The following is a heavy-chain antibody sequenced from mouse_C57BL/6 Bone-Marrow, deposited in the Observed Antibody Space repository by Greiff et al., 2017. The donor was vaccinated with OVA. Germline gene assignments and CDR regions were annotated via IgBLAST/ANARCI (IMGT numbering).Heavy chain of an antibody. CDR2: ISDGGSYT. CDR3: AREGLRWYFDV. Sequence: DVQLVESGGGLVKPGGSLKLSCAASGFTFSSYAMSWVRQTPEKRLEWVATISDGGSYTYYPDNVKGRFTISRDNAKNNLYLQMSHLKSEDTAMYYCAREGLRWYFDVWGTGTTVTVSS. CDR1: GFTFSSYA. V-gene: IGHV5-4*01. J-gene: IGHJ1*03. D-gene: IGHD1-1*01.